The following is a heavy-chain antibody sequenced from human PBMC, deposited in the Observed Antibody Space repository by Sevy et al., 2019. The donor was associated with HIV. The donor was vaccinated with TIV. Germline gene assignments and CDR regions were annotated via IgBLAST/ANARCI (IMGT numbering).Heavy chain of an antibody. J-gene: IGHJ4*02. D-gene: IGHD6-19*01. Sequence: GGSLRLSCAASGFTFSSYAMSWVRQAPGKGLEWVSAFSGSGGSTYYADSVKGRFTISRDNSKNTLYLQMNSLRAEDTAVYYCAKDPQPPHSGWYSDYWGQGTLVTVSS. CDR1: GFTFSSYA. CDR3: AKDPQPPHSGWYSDY. V-gene: IGHV3-23*01. CDR2: FSGSGGST.